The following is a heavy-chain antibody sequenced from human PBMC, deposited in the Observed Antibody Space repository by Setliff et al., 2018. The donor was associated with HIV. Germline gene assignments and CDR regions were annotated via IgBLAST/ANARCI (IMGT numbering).Heavy chain of an antibody. V-gene: IGHV4-59*11. J-gene: IGHJ5*02. CDR3: ARDLAEQWLVHRYNWFDP. D-gene: IGHD6-19*01. Sequence: SETLSLTCTVSGGSISSHYWSWIRLPPGKGLEWIGTIYYNGNTNYNPSLKSRVAISVDTSKNLFSLKMNSVTPADTAVYYCARDLAEQWLVHRYNWFDPWGQGTLVTVSS. CDR2: IYYNGNT. CDR1: GGSISSHY.